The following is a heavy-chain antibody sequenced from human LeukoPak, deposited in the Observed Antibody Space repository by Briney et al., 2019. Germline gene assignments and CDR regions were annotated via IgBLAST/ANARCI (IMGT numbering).Heavy chain of an antibody. Sequence: SVKVSCKASGGTFSSYAFTWVRQASGQGPEWMGRIIPIVDIAKYAQEFQGRVTITADKSTSTVYMELSSLRSEDTAMYYCAILYDSGGFHQRDLDYWGQGTLVTVSS. CDR3: AILYDSGGFHQRDLDY. J-gene: IGHJ4*02. D-gene: IGHD3-22*01. V-gene: IGHV1-69*04. CDR2: IIPIVDIA. CDR1: GGTFSSYA.